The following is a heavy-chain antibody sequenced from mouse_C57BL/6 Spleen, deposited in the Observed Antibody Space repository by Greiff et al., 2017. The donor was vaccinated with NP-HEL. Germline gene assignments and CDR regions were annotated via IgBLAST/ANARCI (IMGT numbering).Heavy chain of an antibody. V-gene: IGHV1-39*01. J-gene: IGHJ4*01. CDR3: ARNFCYGYDDGPYYYAMDY. CDR2: INPNYGTT. CDR1: GYSFTDYN. Sequence: VQLQQSGPELVKPGASVKISCKASGYSFTDYNMNWVKQSNGKSLEWIGVINPNYGTTSYNQKFKGKATLTVDQSSSTAYMQLNSLTSEDSAVYYCARNFCYGYDDGPYYYAMDYWGQGTSVTVSS. D-gene: IGHD2-2*01.